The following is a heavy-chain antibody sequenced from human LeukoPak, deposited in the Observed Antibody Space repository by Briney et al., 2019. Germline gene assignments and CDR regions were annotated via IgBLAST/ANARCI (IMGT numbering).Heavy chain of an antibody. CDR2: ISSSGSTI. Sequence: GGSLRLSCAASGFTFSSYEMNWVRQAPGKRLEWVSYISSSGSTIYYADSVKGRFTISRDNAKNSLYLQMNSLRAEDTAVYYCARVKGRKMAILDYWGQGTLVTVSS. CDR1: GFTFSSYE. J-gene: IGHJ4*02. V-gene: IGHV3-48*03. D-gene: IGHD2-21*01. CDR3: ARVKGRKMAILDY.